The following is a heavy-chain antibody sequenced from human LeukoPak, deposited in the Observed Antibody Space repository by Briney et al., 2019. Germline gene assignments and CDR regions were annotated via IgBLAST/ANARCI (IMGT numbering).Heavy chain of an antibody. V-gene: IGHV4-61*02. CDR2: IYTSGST. CDR1: RGSISSGSNY. J-gene: IGHJ6*03. D-gene: IGHD6-6*01. Sequence: SQTLSLTCTVPRGSISSGSNYWSWIRHPARKGLECIWLIYTSGSTNYNPCLKSRVTISVDPSKNQFSLKLSSVTAADPAVYYCARVTRIAARRSPGGGYMDVWGKGTTVTVSS. CDR3: ARVTRIAARRSPGGGYMDV.